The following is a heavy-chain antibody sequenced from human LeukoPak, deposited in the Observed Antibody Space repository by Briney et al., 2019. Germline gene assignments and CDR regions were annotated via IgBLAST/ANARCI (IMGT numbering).Heavy chain of an antibody. J-gene: IGHJ4*02. CDR1: GFTFSSYW. CDR3: ARPGIPAAIDY. V-gene: IGHV3-74*01. D-gene: IGHD2-2*01. CDR2: INTDGSST. Sequence: QTGGSLRLSCAASGFTFSSYWMHWVRQAPGKGLVWVSRINTDGSSTSYADSVKGRFTISRDNAKNTLYLQMNSLRAEDTAVYYCARPGIPAAIDYWGQGTLVTVSS.